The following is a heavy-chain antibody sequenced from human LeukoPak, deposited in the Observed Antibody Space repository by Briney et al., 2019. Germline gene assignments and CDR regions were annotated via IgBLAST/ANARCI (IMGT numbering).Heavy chain of an antibody. J-gene: IGHJ4*02. D-gene: IGHD6-13*01. CDR1: GFTFSSYE. CDR3: ARDHDSSSCPYFDY. Sequence: GGSLRLSCTASGFTFSSYEMNWVRQAPGKGLEWVSYISSSGSTIYYADSVKGRFTISRDNAKNSLYLQMNGLRAEDTAVYYCARDHDSSSCPYFDYWGQGTLVTVSS. V-gene: IGHV3-48*03. CDR2: ISSSGSTI.